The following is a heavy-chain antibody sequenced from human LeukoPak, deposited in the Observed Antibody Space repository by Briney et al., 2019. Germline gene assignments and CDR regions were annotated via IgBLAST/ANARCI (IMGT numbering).Heavy chain of an antibody. CDR2: INPDSGGT. CDR1: GYTFTAYY. J-gene: IGHJ4*02. V-gene: IGHV1-2*02. Sequence: ASVKVSCKASGYTFTAYYMHWVRQAPGQGLEWMGWINPDSGGTNYAQKFQGRVTMTRDTSISTAYMELSRLRSDDTAVYYCARDLFEAMVPDYWGQGTLVTVSS. CDR3: ARDLFEAMVPDY. D-gene: IGHD5-18*01.